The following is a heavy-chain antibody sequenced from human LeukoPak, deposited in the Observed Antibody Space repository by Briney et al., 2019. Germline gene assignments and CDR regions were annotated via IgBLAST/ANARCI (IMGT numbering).Heavy chain of an antibody. CDR3: AKGGITMIAVPLDY. Sequence: GGSLRLSCAASGFTFDDYAMHWVRQAPGKGLEWVSGISWNSGSIGYADSVKGRFTISRDNAKNSLYLQMNSLRAEDTALYYCAKGGITMIAVPLDYWGQGTLVTVSS. CDR2: ISWNSGSI. J-gene: IGHJ4*02. V-gene: IGHV3-9*01. CDR1: GFTFDDYA. D-gene: IGHD3-22*01.